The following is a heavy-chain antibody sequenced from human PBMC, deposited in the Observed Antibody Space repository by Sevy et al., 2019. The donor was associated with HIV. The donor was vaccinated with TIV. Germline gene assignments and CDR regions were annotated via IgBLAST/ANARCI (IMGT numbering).Heavy chain of an antibody. CDR1: GFIFSNYA. Sequence: GGSLRLSCAASGFIFSNYAIHWVRRAPGKGLEWVAVISNDGSNKHYADSVKGRFTISRDNSRNTLFLQMNSLRLDDTAVYYCARDPTFSSDTRGYYPFDSWGQGTLVTVSS. V-gene: IGHV3-30*04. CDR3: ARDPTFSSDTRGYYPFDS. J-gene: IGHJ4*02. CDR2: ISNDGSNK. D-gene: IGHD3-22*01.